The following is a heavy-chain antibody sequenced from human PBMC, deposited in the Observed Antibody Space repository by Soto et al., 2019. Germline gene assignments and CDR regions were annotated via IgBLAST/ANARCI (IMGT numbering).Heavy chain of an antibody. V-gene: IGHV3-11*04. CDR3: ARQRGYSYGYGDFDY. D-gene: IGHD5-18*01. CDR1: GFIFSDYY. Sequence: QVQLVESGGGLVKPGGSLRLSCAASGFIFSDYYMSWIRQAPGKGLEWVSHISSRGPTIFYADSVKGRFTISRDNAKNSLYLQMNSLRAEDTAVYYCARQRGYSYGYGDFDYWGQGTLVTVSS. J-gene: IGHJ4*02. CDR2: ISSRGPTI.